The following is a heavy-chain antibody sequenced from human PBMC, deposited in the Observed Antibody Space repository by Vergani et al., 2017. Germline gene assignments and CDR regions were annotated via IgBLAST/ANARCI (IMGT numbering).Heavy chain of an antibody. CDR1: GFTFNEFA. J-gene: IGHJ4*02. Sequence: EVQLVESGGGLLQPGRSLRLSCAASGFTFNEFAMHWVRQAPRKGLEWVAGISWNGGIILYADSVKGRFNVSRDNGKKSLDLQMNDLRLEDTAFYYCAKAGFDSPYSMSPFFEYWGQGLLVTVSS. CDR3: AKAGFDSPYSMSPFFEY. CDR2: ISWNGGII. D-gene: IGHD4-11*01. V-gene: IGHV3-9*01.